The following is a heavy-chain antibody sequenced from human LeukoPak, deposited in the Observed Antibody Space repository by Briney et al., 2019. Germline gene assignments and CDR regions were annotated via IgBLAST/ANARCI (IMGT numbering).Heavy chain of an antibody. D-gene: IGHD3-10*01. CDR2: IKQDGSEK. CDR1: GFTFSRHW. V-gene: IGHV3-7*03. J-gene: IGHJ4*02. Sequence: PGGSLRLSCAASGFTFSRHWMTWVRQAPGKGLEWVANIKQDGSEKNYVDSVKGRITISRDNAKNSLYLQMNSLRGEDTAVYYCATGLWTYGYWGQGTLVTVSS. CDR3: ATGLWTYGY.